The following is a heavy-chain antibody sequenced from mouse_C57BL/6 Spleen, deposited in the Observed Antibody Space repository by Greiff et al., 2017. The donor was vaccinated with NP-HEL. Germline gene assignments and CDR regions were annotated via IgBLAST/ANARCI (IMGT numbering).Heavy chain of an antibody. Sequence: VQLQQPGAELVKPGASVKLSCKASGYTFTSYWMHWVKQRPGQGLEWIGMIHPNSGSTNYNEKFKSKATLTVDKSSSTAYMQLSSLTSEDSAVYYCARWGTTVVARGTTNFDYWGQGTTLTVSS. V-gene: IGHV1-64*01. CDR3: ARWGTTVVARGTTNFDY. CDR2: IHPNSGST. D-gene: IGHD1-1*01. CDR1: GYTFTSYW. J-gene: IGHJ2*01.